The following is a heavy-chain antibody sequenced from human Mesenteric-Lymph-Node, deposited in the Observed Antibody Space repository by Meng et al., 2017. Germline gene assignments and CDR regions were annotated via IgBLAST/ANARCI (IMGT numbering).Heavy chain of an antibody. CDR2: ISGGSGYI. D-gene: IGHD6-19*01. V-gene: IGHV3-21*01. J-gene: IGHJ4*02. Sequence: GESLKISCAASGFTFDDYAMHWVRQAPGKGLEWVAAISGGSGYIYYTDSVKGRFTISRENSKNTLYLQMNSLRAEDTAMYYCARGGSSDFEFAYWGQGTLVTVSS. CDR3: ARGGSSDFEFAY. CDR1: GFTFDDYA.